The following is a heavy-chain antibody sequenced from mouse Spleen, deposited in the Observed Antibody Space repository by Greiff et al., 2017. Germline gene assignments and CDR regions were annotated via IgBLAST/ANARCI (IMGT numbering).Heavy chain of an antibody. J-gene: IGHJ2*01. CDR1: GYSITSGYY. V-gene: IGHV3-6*01. CDR2: ISYDGSN. CDR3: ARMHYYGSSPSDY. D-gene: IGHD1-1*01. Sequence: EVQLVESGPGLVKPSQSLSLTCSVTGYSITSGYYWNWIRQFPGNKLEWMGYISYDGSNNYNPSLKNRISITRDTSKNQFFLKLNSVTTEDTATYYCARMHYYGSSPSDYWGQGTTLTVSS.